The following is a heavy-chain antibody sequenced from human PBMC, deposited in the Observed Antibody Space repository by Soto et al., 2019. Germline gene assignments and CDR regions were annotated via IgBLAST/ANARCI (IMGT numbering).Heavy chain of an antibody. J-gene: IGHJ3*02. V-gene: IGHV3-30*18. CDR3: LKEEYYDILTGSRGDAFDI. Sequence: VGSLRLSCAASGFTFSAYGIHWVRQAPAKGLEWVAVISHDGRNKYYAEYVKGRFAVSRDNSKKTLYLQMNSLRAEDTAVYYCLKEEYYDILTGSRGDAFDIWGQGTMVTVSS. CDR1: GFTFSAYG. CDR2: ISHDGRNK. D-gene: IGHD3-9*01.